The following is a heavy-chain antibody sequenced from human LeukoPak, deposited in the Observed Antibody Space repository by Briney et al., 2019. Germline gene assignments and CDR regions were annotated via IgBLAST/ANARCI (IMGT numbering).Heavy chain of an antibody. CDR1: GFAFSTFG. J-gene: IGHJ3*02. Sequence: PGGSLSLSCAASGFAFSTFGMNWVRQAPGKGLEWLSYISSSSDTYYADSVRGRFTISRDNAKDSLYLQIDSLRAEDTALYYCAKDLGGQQLVPDAFDIWGQGTMVTVSS. CDR3: AKDLGGQQLVPDAFDI. V-gene: IGHV3-48*01. D-gene: IGHD6-13*01. CDR2: ISSSSDT.